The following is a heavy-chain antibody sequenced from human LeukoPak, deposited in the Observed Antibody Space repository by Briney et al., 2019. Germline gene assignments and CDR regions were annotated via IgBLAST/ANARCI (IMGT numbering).Heavy chain of an antibody. J-gene: IGHJ1*01. CDR1: GFTVSSNY. Sequence: GGSLRLSCAASGFTVSSNYMSWVRQAPGKGLEWVSVIYSGGSTYYADSVKGRFTISRDNSKNTLCLQMNSLRAEDTAVYYCARDPSVLYFQHWGQGTLVTVSS. CDR2: IYSGGST. D-gene: IGHD1-14*01. V-gene: IGHV3-66*01. CDR3: ARDPSVLYFQH.